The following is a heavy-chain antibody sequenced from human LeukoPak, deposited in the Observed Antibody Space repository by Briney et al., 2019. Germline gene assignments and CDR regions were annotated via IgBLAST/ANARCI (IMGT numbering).Heavy chain of an antibody. J-gene: IGHJ5*02. V-gene: IGHV1-2*02. Sequence: ASVTVSCKASGYTFTGYYMHWVRQAPGQGLEWMGWINPNSGGTNYAQKFQGRVTMTRDTSISTAYMELSRLRSDDTAVYYCARDLGHSSSWYVNWFDPWGQGTLVTVSS. CDR3: ARDLGHSSSWYVNWFDP. CDR2: INPNSGGT. CDR1: GYTFTGYY. D-gene: IGHD6-13*01.